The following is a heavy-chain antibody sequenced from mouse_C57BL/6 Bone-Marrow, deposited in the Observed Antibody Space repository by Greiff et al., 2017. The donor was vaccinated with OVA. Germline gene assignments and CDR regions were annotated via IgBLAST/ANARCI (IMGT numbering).Heavy chain of an antibody. CDR3: ARWGNSVVPFDY. J-gene: IGHJ2*01. V-gene: IGHV1-64*01. Sequence: VQLQQPGAELVKPGASVKLSCKASGYTFTSYWMHWVKQRPGQGLEWIGMIHPNSGSTNYNEKFKSKATLTVDKSSSTAYMQLSSLTSEDSAVYYCARWGNSVVPFDYWGQGTTLTVSS. CDR2: IHPNSGST. CDR1: GYTFTSYW. D-gene: IGHD1-1*01.